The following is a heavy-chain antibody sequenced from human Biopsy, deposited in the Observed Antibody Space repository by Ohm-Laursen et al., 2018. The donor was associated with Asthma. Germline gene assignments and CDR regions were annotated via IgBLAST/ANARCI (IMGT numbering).Heavy chain of an antibody. CDR3: ASGPQWSGLDI. CDR1: RGPFRGYV. J-gene: IGHJ6*02. D-gene: IGHD2-8*01. V-gene: IGHV4-34*01. CDR2: IPQGGAT. Sequence: SDTLSLTCALNRGPFRGYVLAWIRQPPGKGLEWIGEIPQGGATTVNPSLKSRVTISMDPSKSQLYLSLKALTAADTAVYYCASGPQWSGLDIWGQGTTVTVSS.